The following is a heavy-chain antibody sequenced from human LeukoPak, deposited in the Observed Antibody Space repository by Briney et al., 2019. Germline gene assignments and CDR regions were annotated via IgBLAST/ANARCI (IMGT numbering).Heavy chain of an antibody. D-gene: IGHD4-17*01. CDR3: ARGTITTVTDS. CDR2: IYLRGNT. Sequence: SGTLSFTCAVSGGSISSSNWWTWVRQPPGKGLEWVGEIYLRGNTNYNPSLESRVTISVDGSKTQLSLRLESVTAADTAVYHCARGTITTVTDSWGPGTLVTVSS. V-gene: IGHV4-4*02. CDR1: GGSISSSNW. J-gene: IGHJ4*02.